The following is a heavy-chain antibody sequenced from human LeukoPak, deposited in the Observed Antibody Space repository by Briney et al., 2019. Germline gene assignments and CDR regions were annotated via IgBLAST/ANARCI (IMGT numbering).Heavy chain of an antibody. V-gene: IGHV4-31*03. CDR3: ARDYGGNSDAFDI. Sequence: SQTLSLTCTVSGGSISSGGYCWSWIRQHPGKGLEWIGYIYYSGSTYYNPSLKSRVTISVDTSKNQFSLKLSSVTAADTAVYYCARDYGGNSDAFDIWGQGTMVTVSS. D-gene: IGHD4-23*01. CDR2: IYYSGST. CDR1: GGSISSGGYC. J-gene: IGHJ3*02.